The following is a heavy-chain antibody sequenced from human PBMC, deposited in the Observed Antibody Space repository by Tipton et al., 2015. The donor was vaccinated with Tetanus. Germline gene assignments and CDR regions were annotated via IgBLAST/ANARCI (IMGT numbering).Heavy chain of an antibody. Sequence: SLRLSCAASGFTFSSYAMDWVRQAPGKGLEWVAVISYDGSNKYYADSVKGRFTISRDNSKNTLYLQMNSLRAEDTAVYYCAKAPGAARRYYYGMDVWGQGTTVTVSS. V-gene: IGHV3-30*04. CDR3: AKAPGAARRYYYGMDV. D-gene: IGHD6-6*01. J-gene: IGHJ6*02. CDR1: GFTFSSYA. CDR2: ISYDGSNK.